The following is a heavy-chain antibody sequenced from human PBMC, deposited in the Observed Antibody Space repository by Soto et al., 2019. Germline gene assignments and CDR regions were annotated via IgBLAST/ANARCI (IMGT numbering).Heavy chain of an antibody. V-gene: IGHV1-46*03. D-gene: IGHD4-17*01. CDR2: INPSGGST. Sequence: ASVKVSCKASGYTFTSYYMHWVRQAPGQGLEWMGIINPSGGSTSYAQKFQGRVTMTRDTSTSTVYMELSSLRSEDTAVYYCARDRCDYGLVCLLDYWGQGTLVTVSS. CDR3: ARDRCDYGLVCLLDY. J-gene: IGHJ4*02. CDR1: GYTFTSYY.